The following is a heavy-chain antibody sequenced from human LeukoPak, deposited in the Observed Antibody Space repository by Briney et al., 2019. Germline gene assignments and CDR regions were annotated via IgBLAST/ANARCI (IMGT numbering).Heavy chain of an antibody. D-gene: IGHD2-2*01. J-gene: IGHJ5*02. Sequence: RASLKLSCKASGYTFTGYYIHWVRQAPGQGLEWMGWVNPNNGGTIYAQKLQGRVTMTRDASISTAYMELSGLRSDDTAVYYCARGFQLPHPLEDWLDPWGQGTLVTVSS. V-gene: IGHV1-2*02. CDR1: GYTFTGYY. CDR3: ARGFQLPHPLEDWLDP. CDR2: VNPNNGGT.